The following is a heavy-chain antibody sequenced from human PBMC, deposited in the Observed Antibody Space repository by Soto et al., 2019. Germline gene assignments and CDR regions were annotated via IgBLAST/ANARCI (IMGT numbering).Heavy chain of an antibody. Sequence: QVQLQQWGAGLLKPSETLSLTCAVYGGSFSGYYWSWIRQPPGKGLEWIGEINHGGSTNYNPSLKSRVTISVDTSKNQFSLKLSSVTAADTAVYYCARGYGDYRYGMDVWGQGTTVTVSS. D-gene: IGHD4-17*01. J-gene: IGHJ6*02. CDR1: GGSFSGYY. V-gene: IGHV4-34*01. CDR2: INHGGST. CDR3: ARGYGDYRYGMDV.